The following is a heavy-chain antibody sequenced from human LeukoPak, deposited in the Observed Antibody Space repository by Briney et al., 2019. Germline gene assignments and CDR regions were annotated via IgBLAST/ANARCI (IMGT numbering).Heavy chain of an antibody. CDR3: AGSPNRDYFDH. CDR2: IKGKRGDT. CDR1: GYTFTDYY. V-gene: IGHV1-2*02. J-gene: IGHJ4*02. D-gene: IGHD2-21*01. Sequence: ASVEVSSKASGYTFTDYYMHWVRQAPGQGPEWMGWIKGKRGDTQSAQKFQGRVTMTRDTSISTAYMELSSLRSDDTAVYYCAGSPNRDYFDHWGQGTLVTVSS.